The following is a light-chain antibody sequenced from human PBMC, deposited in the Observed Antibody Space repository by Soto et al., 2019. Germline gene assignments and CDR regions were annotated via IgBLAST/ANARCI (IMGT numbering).Light chain of an antibody. CDR1: QSISSW. CDR3: QQYGSYRK. Sequence: DIQMTQSPSTLSASVGDRVTITCRASQSISSWLAWYQQKPGKAPKLLIYKASSLESGVPSRFSGSGSGKEFTLTISRMQADDFATYYCQQYGSYRKFGQRTKVDIK. V-gene: IGKV1-5*03. CDR2: KAS. J-gene: IGKJ1*01.